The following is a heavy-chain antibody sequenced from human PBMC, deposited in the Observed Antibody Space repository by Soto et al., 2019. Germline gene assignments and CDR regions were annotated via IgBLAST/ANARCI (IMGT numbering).Heavy chain of an antibody. CDR1: GGTFSSYA. D-gene: IGHD3-22*01. J-gene: IGHJ3*02. CDR3: AREATLQYYYDSSGYGSGAFDI. V-gene: IGHV1-69*13. CDR2: IIPIFGTA. Sequence: SVKVSCKASGGTFSSYAISWVRQAPGQGLEWMGGIIPIFGTANYAQKFQGRVTITADESTSTAYMELSSLRSEDTAVYYCAREATLQYYYDSSGYGSGAFDIWGQGTMVTVSS.